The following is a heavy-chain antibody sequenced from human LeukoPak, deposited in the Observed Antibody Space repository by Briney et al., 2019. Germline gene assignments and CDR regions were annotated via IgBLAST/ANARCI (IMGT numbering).Heavy chain of an antibody. J-gene: IGHJ4*02. CDR2: INTNNGGT. Sequence: ASVKVSCKASGYTFTGFYMHWVRQAPGQGLDWMGWINTNNGGTNYAEKFQCRVTMTRDTSISTAYMELSNLRSDDTAVYYCAREPDWGKGDYWGQGNLVTVSS. V-gene: IGHV1-2*02. CDR3: AREPDWGKGDY. CDR1: GYTFTGFY. D-gene: IGHD7-27*01.